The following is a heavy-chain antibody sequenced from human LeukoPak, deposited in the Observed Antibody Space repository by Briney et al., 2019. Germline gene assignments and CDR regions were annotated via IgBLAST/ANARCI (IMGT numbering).Heavy chain of an antibody. D-gene: IGHD3-10*01. CDR1: GFSRRTRGVG. Sequence: SGPTLVHPTPTLTLTCTFSGFSRRTRGVGVGWIRQPPVKALEWLALIYWDEDKRYSPSLKSRLTITKDTSKSQVVLTMTNMDPVDTATYYCAHRGVGRGSGSFDYWGQGTLVTVSS. CDR3: AHRGVGRGSGSFDY. J-gene: IGHJ4*02. V-gene: IGHV2-5*02. CDR2: IYWDEDK.